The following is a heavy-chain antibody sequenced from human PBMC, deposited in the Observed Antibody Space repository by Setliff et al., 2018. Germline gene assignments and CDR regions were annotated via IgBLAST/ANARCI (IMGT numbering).Heavy chain of an antibody. Sequence: GASVKVSCKASGYTFTTYAIHWVRQAPGQGLEWMGWINAGNGHTKYSLEFQGRVTISSDTAARTAYMQLSSLRSEDTAVYYCARGRRFGDYWFDPWGQGTLVTVSS. J-gene: IGHJ5*02. CDR2: INAGNGHT. D-gene: IGHD3-10*01. CDR3: ARGRRFGDYWFDP. CDR1: GYTFTTYA. V-gene: IGHV1-3*03.